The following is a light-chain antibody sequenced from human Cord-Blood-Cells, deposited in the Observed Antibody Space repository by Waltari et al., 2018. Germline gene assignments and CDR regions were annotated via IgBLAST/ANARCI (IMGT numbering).Light chain of an antibody. CDR1: QSVSSSY. CDR2: GAS. J-gene: IGKJ1*01. V-gene: IGKV3-20*01. Sequence: EIVLTQSPGTLSLSPGERATLSCRASQSVSSSYLAWYQQKPGQAPRLLNYGASSSATGIPDMCSGSVSGTGFTLAISRLGPEDGAVYYCQRDVRSPPCTFVQGTQVEIK. CDR3: QRDVRSPPCT.